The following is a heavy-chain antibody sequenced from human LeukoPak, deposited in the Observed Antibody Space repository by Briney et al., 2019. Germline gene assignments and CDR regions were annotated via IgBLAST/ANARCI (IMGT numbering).Heavy chain of an antibody. Sequence: PGGSLRLSCAASGFTFSDYYMSWIRQAPGKGLEWVSYISSSGSTIYYADSVKGRFTISRDNAKNSLYLQMNSLRAEDTAVYYCARGRKLVPRRIAFDIWGQGTMVTVSS. V-gene: IGHV3-11*01. CDR1: GFTFSDYY. CDR2: ISSSGSTI. D-gene: IGHD6-13*01. J-gene: IGHJ3*02. CDR3: ARGRKLVPRRIAFDI.